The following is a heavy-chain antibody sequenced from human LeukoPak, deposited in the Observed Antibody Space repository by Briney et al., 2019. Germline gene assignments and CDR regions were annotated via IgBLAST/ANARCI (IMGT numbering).Heavy chain of an antibody. Sequence: SETLSLTCSVSGYSISSGFYWGWIRQPPGKGLEWIGEISHSGNTNYNPSLKSRVTISVDTSKNQFSLKLSSVTAADTAVYYCARDTVTTRYYYYYYYMDVWGKGTTVTVSS. V-gene: IGHV4-38-2*02. D-gene: IGHD4-17*01. CDR3: ARDTVTTRYYYYYYYMDV. J-gene: IGHJ6*03. CDR2: ISHSGNT. CDR1: GYSISSGFY.